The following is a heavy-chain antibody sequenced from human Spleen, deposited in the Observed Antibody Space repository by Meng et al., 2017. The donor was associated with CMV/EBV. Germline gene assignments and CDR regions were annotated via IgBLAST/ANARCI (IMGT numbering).Heavy chain of an antibody. D-gene: IGHD2-2*01. CDR2: IYWNDDK. CDR3: ARAVVPAATHFDY. CDR1: GFSLSTNGVG. V-gene: IGHV2-5*01. Sequence: SGPTLGKPTQPLTLTCTVSGFSLSTNGVGVGWIRQPPGKALEWLALIYWNDDKRYSPSLKRRLTITKDTSKNHVVLTMTNVDPVDTATYFCARAVVPAATHFDYWGQGTLVTVSS. J-gene: IGHJ4*02.